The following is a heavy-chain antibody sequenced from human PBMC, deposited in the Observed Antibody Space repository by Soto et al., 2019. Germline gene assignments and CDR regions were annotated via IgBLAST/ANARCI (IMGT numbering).Heavy chain of an antibody. CDR3: AKEEITFGGVIENYYYYGMDV. CDR1: GGSMNNIY. Sequence: SETLSLTCTVSGGSMNNIYWSWIRQSPEKGLEWVGYIYYNGNTNYNPSLKSRVTMSVDTSKNQFSLKLTSVTSADTAVYFCAKEEITFGGVIENYYYYGMDVWGQGTTVTVSS. V-gene: IGHV4-59*01. CDR2: IYYNGNT. D-gene: IGHD3-16*02. J-gene: IGHJ6*02.